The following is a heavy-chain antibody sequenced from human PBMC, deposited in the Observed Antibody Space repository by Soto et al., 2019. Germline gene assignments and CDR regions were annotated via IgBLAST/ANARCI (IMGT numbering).Heavy chain of an antibody. CDR3: ARGRIVVVVAAPSVADGMDV. J-gene: IGHJ6*02. Sequence: QVQLVQSGAEVKKPGSSVKVSCKASGGTFSSYAISWVRQAPGQGLEWMGGIIPIFGTANYAQKFQGRVTITADESTSTAYMELSSLRSEETAVYYCARGRIVVVVAAPSVADGMDVWGQGTTVTVSS. V-gene: IGHV1-69*12. CDR2: IIPIFGTA. CDR1: GGTFSSYA. D-gene: IGHD2-15*01.